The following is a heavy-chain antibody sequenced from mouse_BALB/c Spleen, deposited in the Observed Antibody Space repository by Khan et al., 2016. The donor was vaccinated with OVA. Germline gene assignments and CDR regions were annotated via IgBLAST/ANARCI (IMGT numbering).Heavy chain of an antibody. CDR2: ITPANGNT. J-gene: IGHJ1*01. CDR1: GFNIKDTY. D-gene: IGHD2-3*01. Sequence: EVQLQQSGAELVKPGASVKLSCTASGFNIKDTYIHWVKRRPEQGLEWIGRITPANGNTEYDPKFQGKATMRADTSSNTASLQLSSLTSGDTAVXYRVRPSYDPRNFDVWGAGTTVTVSS. CDR3: VRPSYDPRNFDV. V-gene: IGHV14-3*02.